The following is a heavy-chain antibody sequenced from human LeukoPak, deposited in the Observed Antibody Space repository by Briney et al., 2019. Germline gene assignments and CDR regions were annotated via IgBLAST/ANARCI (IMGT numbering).Heavy chain of an antibody. D-gene: IGHD3-10*01. J-gene: IGHJ6*02. Sequence: SETLSLTCTVSGGSISSYYWSWIRQPPGKGLEWIGYIYYSGSTNYNPSLKSRVTISVDTSKNQFSLKLSSVTAADTAVYYCARSLYGSGSYRLYCYYGMDVWGQGTTVTVSS. CDR2: IYYSGST. CDR1: GGSISSYY. V-gene: IGHV4-59*01. CDR3: ARSLYGSGSYRLYCYYGMDV.